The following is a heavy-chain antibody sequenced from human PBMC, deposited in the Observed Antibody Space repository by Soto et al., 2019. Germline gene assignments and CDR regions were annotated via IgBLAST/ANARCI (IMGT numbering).Heavy chain of an antibody. D-gene: IGHD1-26*01. CDR1: GLTFSNHG. V-gene: IGHV3-30*18. CDR3: AKEDRIVGKDWYFAL. CDR2: VLFDGSDA. Sequence: QVQLVESGGGVVQPGRSLRLSCAASGLTFSNHGMHWVRQAPGKGLEWVAVVLFDGSDAYYEDSVKGRFTISRDNSKNTLFLQMNSLSPEDTAVYYCAKEDRIVGKDWYFALWGRGTLVTVSS. J-gene: IGHJ2*01.